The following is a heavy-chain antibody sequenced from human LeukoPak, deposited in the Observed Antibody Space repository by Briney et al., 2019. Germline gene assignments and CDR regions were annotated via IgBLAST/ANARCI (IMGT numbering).Heavy chain of an antibody. V-gene: IGHV3-11*01. CDR2: ISTYDSTI. CDR3: ARHGYSSAFDY. D-gene: IGHD6-19*01. J-gene: IGHJ4*02. Sequence: GGSLRLSYAASGFTFSDYYMSWIRQAPGKGLEWLSYISTYDSTIHYADSVKGRFAISRDNAKNSLYLQMNSLRAEDTAVYYCARHGYSSAFDYWGQGTLVTVSS. CDR1: GFTFSDYY.